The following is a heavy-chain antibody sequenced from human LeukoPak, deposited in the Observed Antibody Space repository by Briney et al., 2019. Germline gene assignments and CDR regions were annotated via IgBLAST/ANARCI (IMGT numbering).Heavy chain of an antibody. D-gene: IGHD5-12*01. Sequence: GGSLRLSCAASGFTFGTYDMSWVRQAPGKGLEWVSGISGSGSSTYSADSVKGRFTISRDNSKNTLYLQMNSLRAEDTAVYYCAKISGYDYDGAFDIWGQGTMVTVSS. CDR3: AKISGYDYDGAFDI. J-gene: IGHJ3*02. CDR2: ISGSGSST. CDR1: GFTFGTYD. V-gene: IGHV3-23*01.